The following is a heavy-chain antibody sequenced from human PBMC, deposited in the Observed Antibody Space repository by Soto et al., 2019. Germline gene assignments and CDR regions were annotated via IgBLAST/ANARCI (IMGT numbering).Heavy chain of an antibody. V-gene: IGHV3-30*18. D-gene: IGHD6-13*01. CDR2: ISYDGSNK. CDR3: AKGRSWGSSWYDAVVYYYYYGMDV. CDR1: GFTFSSYG. J-gene: IGHJ6*02. Sequence: GGSLRLSCAASGFTFSSYGMHWVRQAPGKGLEWVAVISYDGSNKYYADSVKGRFTISRDNSKNTLYLQMNSLRAEDTAVYYCAKGRSWGSSWYDAVVYYYYYGMDVWGQGTTVTVSS.